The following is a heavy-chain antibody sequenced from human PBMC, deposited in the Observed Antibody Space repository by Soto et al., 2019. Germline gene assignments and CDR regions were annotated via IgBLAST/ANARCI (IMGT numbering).Heavy chain of an antibody. CDR1: GFTFSDYY. J-gene: IGHJ3*02. CDR2: ISSSSSYT. Sequence: GGSLRLSCAASGFTFSDYYMSWIRQAPGKGLEWVSYISSSSSYTNYADSVKGRFTISRDNSKNTLYLQMNSLRAEDTAVYYCARNYYYDSSGYPRGAFDIWGQGTMVTV. CDR3: ARNYYYDSSGYPRGAFDI. V-gene: IGHV3-11*06. D-gene: IGHD3-22*01.